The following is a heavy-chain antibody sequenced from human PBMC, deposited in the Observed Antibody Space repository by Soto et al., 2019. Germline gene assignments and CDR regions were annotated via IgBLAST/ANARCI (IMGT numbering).Heavy chain of an antibody. Sequence: GESLKISCAASGFTFSSYAMNWVRQAPGKGLEWVSTISGSGYSGSGGSTYYADSVRGRFTISRDNSENTLYLQMNSLRAEDTAVYYCAKWASSVVAATLGDAFDMWGQGTTVTVSS. CDR2: ISGSGYSGSGGST. D-gene: IGHD2-15*01. CDR3: AKWASSVVAATLGDAFDM. V-gene: IGHV3-23*01. CDR1: GFTFSSYA. J-gene: IGHJ3*02.